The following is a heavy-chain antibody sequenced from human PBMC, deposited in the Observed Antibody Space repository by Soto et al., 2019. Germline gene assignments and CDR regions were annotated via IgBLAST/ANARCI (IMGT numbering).Heavy chain of an antibody. Sequence: SETLSLTCTVSGGSISSGGYYWSWIRQHPGKGLEWIGYIYYSGSTYYNPSLKSRVTISVDTSKKQFSLKLSSVTAADTAVYYCARDSATDYYYGMDVWGQGTTVTVSS. CDR1: GGSISSGGYY. CDR2: IYYSGST. CDR3: ARDSATDYYYGMDV. J-gene: IGHJ6*02. V-gene: IGHV4-31*03.